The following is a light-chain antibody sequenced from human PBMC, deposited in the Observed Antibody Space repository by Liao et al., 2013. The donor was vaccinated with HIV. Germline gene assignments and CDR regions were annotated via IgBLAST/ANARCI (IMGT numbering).Light chain of an antibody. CDR1: NIGGKS. J-gene: IGLJ2*01. CDR2: YNG. Sequence: SYVLTQPPSVSVAPGRTATITCGGDNIGGKSVHWYQQKAGQAPVLVIYYNGDRPSGIPERFSGFNTGNTATLTISGTQAVDEADYFCQAWDRSAAVVFGGGTKLTVL. CDR3: QAWDRSAAVV. V-gene: IGLV3-21*01.